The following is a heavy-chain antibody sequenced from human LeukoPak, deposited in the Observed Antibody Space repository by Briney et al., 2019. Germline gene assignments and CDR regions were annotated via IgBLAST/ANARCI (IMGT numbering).Heavy chain of an antibody. CDR1: GYTFTSYD. Sequence: GASVKVSCKASGYTFTSYDINWVRQATGQGLEWMGWINPNSGGTNYAQKFQGRVTMTRDTSISTAYMELSRLRSDDTAVYYCAKTFDAFDIWGQGTMVTVSS. CDR3: AKTFDAFDI. CDR2: INPNSGGT. V-gene: IGHV1-2*02. J-gene: IGHJ3*02. D-gene: IGHD3-16*01.